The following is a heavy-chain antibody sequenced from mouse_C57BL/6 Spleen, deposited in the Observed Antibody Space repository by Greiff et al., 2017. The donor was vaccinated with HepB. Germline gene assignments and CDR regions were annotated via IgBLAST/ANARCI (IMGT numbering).Heavy chain of an antibody. CDR3: ARTYYDYDGRPDAMDY. CDR2: IWSGGST. D-gene: IGHD2-4*01. Sequence: VKLMESGPGLVQPSQSLSITCTVSGFSLTSYGVHWVRQSPGKGLEWLGVIWSGGSTDYNAAFISRLSISKDNSKSQVFFKMNSLQADDTAIYYCARTYYDYDGRPDAMDYWGQGTSVTVSS. CDR1: GFSLTSYG. V-gene: IGHV2-2*01. J-gene: IGHJ4*01.